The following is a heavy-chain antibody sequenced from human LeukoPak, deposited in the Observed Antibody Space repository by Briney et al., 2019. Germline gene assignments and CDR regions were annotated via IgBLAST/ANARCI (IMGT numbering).Heavy chain of an antibody. J-gene: IGHJ3*02. D-gene: IGHD7-27*01. CDR2: INHSGST. V-gene: IGHV4-34*01. Sequence: SETLSLTCAVYGVSFSGYYWSWIRQPPGKGLEWIGEINHSGSTNYNPSLKSRVTISVDTSKNQFSLKLSSVTAADTAVYYCARHNKRTGDDAFDIWGQGTMVTVSS. CDR3: ARHNKRTGDDAFDI. CDR1: GVSFSGYY.